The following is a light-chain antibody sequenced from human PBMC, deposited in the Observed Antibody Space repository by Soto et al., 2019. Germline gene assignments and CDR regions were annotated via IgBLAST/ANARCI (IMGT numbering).Light chain of an antibody. J-gene: IGKJ2*01. CDR3: QLYGSSPPYT. CDR2: GAS. V-gene: IGKV3-20*01. CDR1: QSSTSSN. Sequence: EIVLTQSPGTLSLSPGERATLSCRARQSSTSSNLAWYQQKPGQAPRLLIYGASSRATGIPDRFSGSGSATDFTLTISRLEPEDFAVYYCQLYGSSPPYTFGQGTKLEIK.